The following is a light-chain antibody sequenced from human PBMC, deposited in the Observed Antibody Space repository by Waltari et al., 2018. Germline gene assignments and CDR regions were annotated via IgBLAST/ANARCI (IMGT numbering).Light chain of an antibody. Sequence: EVVLTQSPATLSVSPGERATLSCRASQSIGSNLAWYQQKPGQAPSLLIYYASTRATGIPARFSGSGSGTEFTHTISSLQSEDFAVYYCQQYNNWPITFGQGTRLEIK. J-gene: IGKJ5*01. CDR2: YAS. V-gene: IGKV3-15*01. CDR1: QSIGSN. CDR3: QQYNNWPIT.